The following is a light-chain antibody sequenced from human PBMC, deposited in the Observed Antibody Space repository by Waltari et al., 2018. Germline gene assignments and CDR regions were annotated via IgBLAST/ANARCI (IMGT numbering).Light chain of an antibody. CDR2: GVR. Sequence: QSALTQPASVSGSPGQSITISCTGTSTDVGGYYYASWYQQYPGKAPKLLICGVRNRPAAVSCRFSGSKSGNTASLTISGLQTEDEAYYYCASYTTFSTQLLFGGGTKLTV. V-gene: IGLV2-14*01. CDR3: ASYTTFSTQLL. CDR1: STDVGGYYY. J-gene: IGLJ2*01.